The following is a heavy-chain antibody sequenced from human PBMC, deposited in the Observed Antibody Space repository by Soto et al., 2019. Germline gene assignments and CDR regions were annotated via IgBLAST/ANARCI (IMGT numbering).Heavy chain of an antibody. J-gene: IGHJ4*02. Sequence: GGSLRLSCAASGFTFSSYGMHWVRQAPGKGLEWVAVISYDGSNKYYADSVKGRFTISRDNSKNTLYLQMNSLRAEDTAVYYCAKGSRVRGVIIGYYFDFWGQGTLVTVSS. D-gene: IGHD3-10*01. V-gene: IGHV3-30*18. CDR1: GFTFSSYG. CDR2: ISYDGSNK. CDR3: AKGSRVRGVIIGYYFDF.